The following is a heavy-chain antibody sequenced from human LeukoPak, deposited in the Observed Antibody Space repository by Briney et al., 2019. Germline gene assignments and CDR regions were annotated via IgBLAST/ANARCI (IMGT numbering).Heavy chain of an antibody. CDR3: AREPGSGVYFDY. Sequence: ASVKVSRNASGYTFTSYGISWVRQAPGQGLEWMGWISAYNGNTNYAQKLQGRVTMTTDTSTSTAYMELRSLRSDDTAVYYCAREPGSGVYFDYWGQGTLVTVSS. CDR1: GYTFTSYG. CDR2: ISAYNGNT. J-gene: IGHJ4*02. V-gene: IGHV1-18*01. D-gene: IGHD2-15*01.